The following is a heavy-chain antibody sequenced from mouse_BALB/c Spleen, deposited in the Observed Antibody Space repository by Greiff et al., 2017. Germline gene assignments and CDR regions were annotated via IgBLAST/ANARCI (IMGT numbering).Heavy chain of an antibody. D-gene: IGHD3-1*01. J-gene: IGHJ3*01. CDR2: IWAGGST. V-gene: IGHV2-9*02. CDR1: GFSLTSYG. CDR3: AREKNSGAWFAY. Sequence: VKLMESGPGLVAPSQSLSITCTVSGFSLTSYGVHWVRQPPGKGLEWLGVIWAGGSTNYNSALMSRLSISKDNSKSQVFLKMNSLQTDDTAMYYCAREKNSGAWFAYWGQGTLVTVSA.